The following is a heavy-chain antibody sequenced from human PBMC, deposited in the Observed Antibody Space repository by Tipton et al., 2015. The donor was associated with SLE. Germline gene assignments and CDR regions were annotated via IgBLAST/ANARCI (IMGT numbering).Heavy chain of an antibody. CDR1: GFTFSSYA. Sequence: SLRLSCAASGFTFSSYAMHWVRQAPGKGLEWVAVISYDGGNKYYADSVKGRFTISRDNSKNTLYLQMNSLRAEDTAVYYCARVGITIFGVVNYYYYYGMDVWGQGTTVTVSS. D-gene: IGHD3-3*01. CDR2: ISYDGGNK. CDR3: ARVGITIFGVVNYYYYYGMDV. V-gene: IGHV3-30*04. J-gene: IGHJ6*02.